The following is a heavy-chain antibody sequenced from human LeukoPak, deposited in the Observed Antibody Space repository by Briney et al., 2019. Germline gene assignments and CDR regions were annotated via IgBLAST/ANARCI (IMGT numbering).Heavy chain of an antibody. CDR1: GLSLNNYA. CDR3: AKDVSYGYDLWTGYYLDY. D-gene: IGHD3-3*01. V-gene: IGHV3-23*01. J-gene: IGHJ4*02. Sequence: GGSLRLSCTASGLSLNNYAMSWVRQAPGKGLEWVAGISGGGETTYYADSVKGRFTISRDNFKNTLYVQMNSLRAEDTALYYCAKDVSYGYDLWTGYYLDYWGQGTLVTVSS. CDR2: ISGGGETT.